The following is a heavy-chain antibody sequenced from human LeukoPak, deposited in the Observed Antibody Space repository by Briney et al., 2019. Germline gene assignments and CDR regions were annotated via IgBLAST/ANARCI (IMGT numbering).Heavy chain of an antibody. CDR2: FDPEDGET. CDR3: ARAPSRVAGKDYYYGMDV. J-gene: IGHJ6*02. V-gene: IGHV1-24*01. CDR1: GYTLTELS. D-gene: IGHD6-19*01. Sequence: ASVKVSCKVSGYTLTELSMHWVRQAPGKGLEWMGGFDPEDGETIYAQKFQGRVTMTEDTSTDTAYMELSSLRSEDTAVYYCARAPSRVAGKDYYYGMDVWGQGTTVTVSS.